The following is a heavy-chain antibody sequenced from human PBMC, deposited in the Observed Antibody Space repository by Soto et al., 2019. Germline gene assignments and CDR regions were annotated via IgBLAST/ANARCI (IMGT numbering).Heavy chain of an antibody. Sequence: SGGSLRLSCAASGFTFSNAWMSWVRQAPGKGLEWVGRIKSKTDGGTTDYAAPVKGRFTISRDDSKNTLYLQMNSLKTEDTAVYYCTTLYRPPPMIVVVIHDAFDIWGQGTMVTVSS. CDR3: TTLYRPPPMIVVVIHDAFDI. D-gene: IGHD3-22*01. CDR1: GFTFSNAW. V-gene: IGHV3-15*01. CDR2: IKSKTDGGTT. J-gene: IGHJ3*02.